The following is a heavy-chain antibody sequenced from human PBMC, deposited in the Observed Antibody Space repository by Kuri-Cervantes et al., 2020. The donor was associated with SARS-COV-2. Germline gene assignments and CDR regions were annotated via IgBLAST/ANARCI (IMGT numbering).Heavy chain of an antibody. CDR1: GFTFSSYS. D-gene: IGHD6-6*01. V-gene: IGHV3-48*04. J-gene: IGHJ4*02. CDR3: ARSAARAFDY. Sequence: GGSLRLSCAASGFTFSSYSMNWVRQAPGKGLEWVSYISSSSSTIYYADSVKGRFTISRDNAKNSLYLQMSSLRAEDTAVYYCARSAARAFDYWGQGTLVTVYS. CDR2: ISSSSSTI.